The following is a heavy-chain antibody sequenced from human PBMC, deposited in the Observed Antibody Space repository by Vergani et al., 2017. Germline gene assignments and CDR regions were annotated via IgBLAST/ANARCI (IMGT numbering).Heavy chain of an antibody. CDR3: ARCPVDTAMVTFYYYYGMDV. CDR1: GGTFSSYA. D-gene: IGHD5-18*01. CDR2: IIPIFGTA. V-gene: IGHV1-69*06. Sequence: QVQLVQSGAEVKKPGSSVKVSCKASGGTFSSYAISWVRQAPGQGLEWMGGIIPIFGTANYAQKFQGRVTITADKSTSTAYMELSSLRSEDTAGYYCARCPVDTAMVTFYYYYGMDVWGQGTTVTVSS. J-gene: IGHJ6*02.